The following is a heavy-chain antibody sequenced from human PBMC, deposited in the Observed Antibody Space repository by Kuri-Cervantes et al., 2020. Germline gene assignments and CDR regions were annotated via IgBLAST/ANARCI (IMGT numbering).Heavy chain of an antibody. D-gene: IGHD1-7*01. CDR1: GFTFSSYA. CDR3: AIDWGTITQFFDY. CDR2: SGSGGGT. J-gene: IGHJ4*02. V-gene: IGHV3-23*01. Sequence: GGSLRLSCAASGFTFSSYAMRWVRQAPGKGLEWVSTSGSGGGTSYADSVEGRFTLSRDNSKNTLYLQMNSLRAEDTAVYHCAIDWGTITQFFDYWGQGTLVTVSS.